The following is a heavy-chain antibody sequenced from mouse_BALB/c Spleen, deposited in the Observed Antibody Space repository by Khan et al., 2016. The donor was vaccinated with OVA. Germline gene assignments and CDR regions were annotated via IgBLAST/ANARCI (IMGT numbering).Heavy chain of an antibody. Sequence: EVELVESGGGLVKPGGSLKLSCAASGFTFSDYYMYWVRQTPEKRLEWVATISDGGSSTYYPDSVKGRFTISRDNAKNSLYLQMSSLKSEDTAIYYCTRAGYGGFAYWGRGTLVTVSA. V-gene: IGHV5-4*02. CDR2: ISDGGSST. CDR1: GFTFSDYY. CDR3: TRAGYGGFAY. J-gene: IGHJ3*01. D-gene: IGHD1-1*02.